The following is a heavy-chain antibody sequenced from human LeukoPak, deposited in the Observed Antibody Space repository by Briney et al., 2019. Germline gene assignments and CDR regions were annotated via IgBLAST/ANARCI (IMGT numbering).Heavy chain of an antibody. D-gene: IGHD6-6*01. Sequence: ASVKVSCKASGGIFSSYTISWVRQAPGQGLEWMGRIIPILGIANYAQKFQGRVTITADKSTSTAYMELSSLRSEDTAVYYCARDLRIAARPGPFDYWGQGTLVTVSS. V-gene: IGHV1-69*04. CDR3: ARDLRIAARPGPFDY. CDR2: IIPILGIA. CDR1: GGIFSSYT. J-gene: IGHJ4*02.